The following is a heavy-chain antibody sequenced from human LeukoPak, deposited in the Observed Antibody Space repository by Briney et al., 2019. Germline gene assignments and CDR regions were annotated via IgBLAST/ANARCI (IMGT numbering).Heavy chain of an antibody. CDR2: ISAYNGNT. J-gene: IGHJ4*02. V-gene: IGHV1-18*01. Sequence: ASVKVSCKASGYTFTSYGISWVRQAPGQGLEWMGWISAYNGNTNYAQKLQGRVTMTTETSTSTAYMELRSLRSDDTAVYYCARGLRPIMITFGGVIVNFDYWGQGTLVTVSS. CDR3: ARGLRPIMITFGGVIVNFDY. D-gene: IGHD3-16*02. CDR1: GYTFTSYG.